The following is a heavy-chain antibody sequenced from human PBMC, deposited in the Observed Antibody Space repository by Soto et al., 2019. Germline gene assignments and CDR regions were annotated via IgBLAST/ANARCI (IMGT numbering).Heavy chain of an antibody. Sequence: PSETLSLTCAVYGGSFSGYYWSWIRQPPGKGLEWIGEINHSGSTNYNPSLKSRVTISVDTSKNQFSLKLSSVTAADTAVHYCARGILTMVRGAPTTPYYYYYGMDVWGQGTTVTVS. V-gene: IGHV4-34*01. CDR2: INHSGST. CDR3: ARGILTMVRGAPTTPYYYYYGMDV. J-gene: IGHJ6*02. D-gene: IGHD3-10*01. CDR1: GGSFSGYY.